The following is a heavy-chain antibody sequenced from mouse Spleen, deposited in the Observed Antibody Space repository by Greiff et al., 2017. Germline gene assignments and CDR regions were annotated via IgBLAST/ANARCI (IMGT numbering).Heavy chain of an antibody. CDR2: ISSGSSTI. CDR1: GFTFSAYG. V-gene: IGHV5-17*01. CDR3: AKDYEGLDY. J-gene: IGHJ4*01. D-gene: IGHD2-4*01. Sequence: EVKLVESGGGLVKPGGSLKLSCAASGFTFSAYGMHWVRQAPEKGLEWVAYISSGSSTIYYADTVKGRFTISRDNAKNTLFLQMTSLRSEDTAMYYCAKDYEGLDYWGQGTSVTVSS.